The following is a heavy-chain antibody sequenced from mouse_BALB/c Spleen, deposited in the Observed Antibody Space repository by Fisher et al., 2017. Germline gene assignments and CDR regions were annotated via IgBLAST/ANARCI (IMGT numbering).Heavy chain of an antibody. D-gene: IGHD2-3*01. J-gene: IGHJ4*01. Sequence: FTISRDNAKNTLYLEMSSLRSEDTAMYHCARDYDPFYAMDYWGQGTSVTVSS. CDR3: ARDYDPFYAMDY. V-gene: IGHV5-9-4*01.